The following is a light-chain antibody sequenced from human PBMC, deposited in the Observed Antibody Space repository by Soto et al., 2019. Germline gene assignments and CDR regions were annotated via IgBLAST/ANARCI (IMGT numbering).Light chain of an antibody. Sequence: QSVLTHPPSVSAAPGQKVTISCSGSTSNIGNNYVSWYQQFPGTAPKLLIYDNNKRPSGIPDRFSGSKSGTSATLGITGLQTGDEAYYYCETWDSSLSGVVFGGGTQLTVL. CDR1: TSNIGNNY. V-gene: IGLV1-51*01. CDR2: DNN. J-gene: IGLJ2*01. CDR3: ETWDSSLSGVV.